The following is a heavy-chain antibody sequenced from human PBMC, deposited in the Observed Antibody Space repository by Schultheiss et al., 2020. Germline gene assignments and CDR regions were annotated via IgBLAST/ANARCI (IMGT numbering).Heavy chain of an antibody. CDR2: ISWNSGSI. CDR3: ARVIPRIAAAGTGGFDP. J-gene: IGHJ5*02. D-gene: IGHD6-13*01. Sequence: SLKISCAASGFTFSSYAMHWVRQAPGKGLEWVSGISWNSGSIGYADSVKGRFTISRDNAKNSLYLQMNSLRAEDTALYYCARVIPRIAAAGTGGFDPWGQGTLVTVSS. CDR1: GFTFSSYA. V-gene: IGHV3-9*01.